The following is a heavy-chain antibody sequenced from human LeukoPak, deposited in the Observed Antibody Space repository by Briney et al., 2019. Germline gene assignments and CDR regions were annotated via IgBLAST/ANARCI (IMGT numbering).Heavy chain of an antibody. CDR2: IYYSGST. V-gene: IGHV4-59*01. CDR1: GGSISGYY. J-gene: IGHJ4*02. D-gene: IGHD1-26*01. CDR3: AREDGSGSYSNFDY. Sequence: KSSETLSLTCTVSGGSISGYYWSWIRQPPGKGLEWIGYIYYSGSTNYNPSLKSRVTISVDTSKNQFSLKLSSVTAADTAVYYCAREDGSGSYSNFDYWGQGTLVTVSS.